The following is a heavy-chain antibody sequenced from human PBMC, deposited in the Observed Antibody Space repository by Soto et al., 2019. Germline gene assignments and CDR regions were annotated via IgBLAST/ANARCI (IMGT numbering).Heavy chain of an antibody. Sequence: GRSLRLSCAASGFTFNDFYMTWIRQAPGKGLEWLSYISTSGSTIFYADSVKGRFTISRDNAKNSLYLQMNSLRPEDTALYFCARAVTEYSSGWYFVEFWGQGTRFT. D-gene: IGHD6-19*01. J-gene: IGHJ4*02. CDR3: ARAVTEYSSGWYFVEF. CDR2: ISTSGSTI. V-gene: IGHV3-11*01. CDR1: GFTFNDFY.